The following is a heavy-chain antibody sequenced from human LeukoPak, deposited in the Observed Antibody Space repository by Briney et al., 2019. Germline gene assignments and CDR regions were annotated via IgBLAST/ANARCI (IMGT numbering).Heavy chain of an antibody. CDR3: ARSPSGSWRHAFDI. J-gene: IGHJ3*02. CDR2: ISSSSSTI. Sequence: GGSLRLSCAASGFTFSSYSMNWVRQAPGKGLEWVSDISSSSSTIYYADSVKGRFTISRDNAKNSLYLQMNSLRAEDTAVYYCARSPSGSWRHAFDIWGQGTMVTVSS. V-gene: IGHV3-48*01. D-gene: IGHD2-15*01. CDR1: GFTFSSYS.